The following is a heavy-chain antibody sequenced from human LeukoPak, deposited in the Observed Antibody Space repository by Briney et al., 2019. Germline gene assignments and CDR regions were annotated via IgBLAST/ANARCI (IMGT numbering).Heavy chain of an antibody. CDR3: ARLRFLKWLFVDRFDP. Sequence: SETLSLTCTVSGGSISSGDYYWSWIRQPPGKGLEWIGYIYYSGSTYYNPSLKSRVTISVDTSKNQFSLKLSSVTAADTAVYYCARLRFLKWLFVDRFDPWGQGTLVTVSS. V-gene: IGHV4-30-4*08. CDR1: GGSISSGDYY. CDR2: IYYSGST. D-gene: IGHD3-3*01. J-gene: IGHJ5*02.